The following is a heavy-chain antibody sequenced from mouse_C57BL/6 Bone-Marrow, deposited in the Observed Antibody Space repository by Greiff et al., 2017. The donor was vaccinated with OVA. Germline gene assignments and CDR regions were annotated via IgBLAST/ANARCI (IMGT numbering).Heavy chain of an antibody. D-gene: IGHD2-3*01. CDR1: GFSINSDCY. CDR2: TFYSGIT. CDR3: ARDSDGYGAMDY. J-gene: IGHJ4*01. Sequence: EVQLVESGPSLVRPSQTLSLTCTVTGFSINSDCYWIWIRQFPGNKLEYIGYTFYSGITYYNPSLESRTYITRDTSKNQFSLKLSSVTTEDTATYDCARDSDGYGAMDYWGQGTSVTVSS. V-gene: IGHV3-3*01.